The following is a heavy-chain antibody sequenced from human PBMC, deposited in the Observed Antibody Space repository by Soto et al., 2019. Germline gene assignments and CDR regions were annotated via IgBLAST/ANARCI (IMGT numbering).Heavy chain of an antibody. CDR2: ISYDGSNK. D-gene: IGHD3-9*01. CDR1: GFTFSSYG. CDR3: AKSYYDILTGLVYYYGMDV. J-gene: IGHJ6*02. V-gene: IGHV3-30*18. Sequence: GGSLRLSCAASGFTFSSYGMHWVRQAPGKGLEWVAVISYDGSNKYYADSVKGRFTISRDNSKNTLYLQMNSLRAEDTAVYYCAKSYYDILTGLVYYYGMDVWGQGTTVTVSS.